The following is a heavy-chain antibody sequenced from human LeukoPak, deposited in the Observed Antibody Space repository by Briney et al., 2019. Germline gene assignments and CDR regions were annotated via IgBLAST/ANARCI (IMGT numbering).Heavy chain of an antibody. Sequence: SETLSLTCTVSGGSISSYYWSWIRQPPGKGLEWIGYIYYSGSTYYNPSLKSRVTISVDTTKNQFSLKLSSVTAADTAVYYCAREVSDTAMVAYYYFMDVWGKGTTVTVSS. D-gene: IGHD5-18*01. CDR3: AREVSDTAMVAYYYFMDV. CDR1: GGSISSYY. CDR2: IYYSGST. J-gene: IGHJ6*03. V-gene: IGHV4-59*12.